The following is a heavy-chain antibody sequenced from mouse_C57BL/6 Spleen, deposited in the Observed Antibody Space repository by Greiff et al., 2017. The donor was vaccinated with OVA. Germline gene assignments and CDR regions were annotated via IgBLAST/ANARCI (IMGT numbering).Heavy chain of an antibody. D-gene: IGHD2-13*01. CDR3: ARGGDFTGYFDV. CDR1: GYAFSSYW. CDR2: IYPGDGDT. J-gene: IGHJ1*03. Sequence: VQLQQSGAELVKPGASVKISCKASGYAFSSYWMNWVKQRPGKGLEWIGQIYPGDGDTNYNGKCKGKATLTADKSSSTAYMQLSSLTSEDSAVYFCARGGDFTGYFDVWGTGTTVTVSS. V-gene: IGHV1-80*01.